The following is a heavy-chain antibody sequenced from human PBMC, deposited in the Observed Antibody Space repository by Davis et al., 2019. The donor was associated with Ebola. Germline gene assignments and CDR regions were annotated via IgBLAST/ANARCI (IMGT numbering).Heavy chain of an antibody. CDR1: GFSFSTYA. CDR2: ISGSGGSI. CDR3: AKVKYDSTWRGGFDS. V-gene: IGHV3-23*01. J-gene: IGHJ3*01. D-gene: IGHD6-13*01. Sequence: GESLKISCEASGFSFSTYAMTWVRQAPGKGLEWVSAISGSGGSIYYADSVKGRFTISKDSSKNTLYLQMNSLRAEDTARYYCAKVKYDSTWRGGFDSWGQGTNVTVSS.